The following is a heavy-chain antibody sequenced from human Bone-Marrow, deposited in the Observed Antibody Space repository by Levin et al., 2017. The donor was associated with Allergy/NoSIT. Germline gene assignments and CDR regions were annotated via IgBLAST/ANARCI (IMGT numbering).Heavy chain of an antibody. CDR1: GGSISSYY. Sequence: PSETLSLTCTVSGGSISSYYWSWIRRPPGKGLEWIGHIHNSGSTNYNPSLKSRVTISVDTSKNQLSLKLSSVTAADPAVYYCAGAEVDFWSGSYPPDAHFDSWGQGTLVTVSS. J-gene: IGHJ4*02. CDR3: AGAEVDFWSGSYPPDAHFDS. V-gene: IGHV4-59*01. D-gene: IGHD3-3*01. CDR2: IHNSGST.